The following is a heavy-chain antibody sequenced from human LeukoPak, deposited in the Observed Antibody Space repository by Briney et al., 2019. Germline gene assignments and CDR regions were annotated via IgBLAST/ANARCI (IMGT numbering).Heavy chain of an antibody. CDR2: INPNSGGA. CDR1: GYTFTVHY. J-gene: IGHJ3*02. CDR3: ARYALYASGGAGGFDI. Sequence: ASVKVSCKASGYTFTVHYMHWVRQAPGQGREWMGCINPNSGGASFTPKFQGRGTITRDTSMSTAYMELSRLRSDDTAVYHCARYALYASGGAGGFDIWGQGTMVTVSS. V-gene: IGHV1-2*02. D-gene: IGHD3-10*01.